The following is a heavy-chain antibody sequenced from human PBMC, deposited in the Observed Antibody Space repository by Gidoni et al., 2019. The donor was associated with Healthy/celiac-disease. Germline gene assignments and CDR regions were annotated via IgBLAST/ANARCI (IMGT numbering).Heavy chain of an antibody. CDR2: IIPIFGTA. V-gene: IGHV1-69*01. Sequence: QVQLVQSGAEVKKPGSSVKVSCKASGGTFSSYAIRWVRQAPGQGLEWMGGIIPIFGTANYAQKFQGRVTITADESTSTAYMELSSLGSGDTAVYYCASRIVGAIRGYYYGMDVWGQGTTVTVSS. CDR1: GGTFSSYA. J-gene: IGHJ6*02. CDR3: ASRIVGAIRGYYYGMDV. D-gene: IGHD1-26*01.